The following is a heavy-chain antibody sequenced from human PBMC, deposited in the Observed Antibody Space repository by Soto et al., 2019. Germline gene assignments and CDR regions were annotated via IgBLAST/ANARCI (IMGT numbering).Heavy chain of an antibody. V-gene: IGHV2-5*02. Sequence: QITLKESGPTLVKPTQTLTLTCTFSGFSLSTSGVGLGGIRQPPGKALEWLDLIYWDDDKRYSPSLKSRLTITTHPSKHQVVLTMTNMDPGDTATYYCATHGSGTYYNPLYNWFDPWGQGTLVTVSS. D-gene: IGHD3-10*01. J-gene: IGHJ5*02. CDR3: ATHGSGTYYNPLYNWFDP. CDR1: GFSLSTSGVG. CDR2: IYWDDDK.